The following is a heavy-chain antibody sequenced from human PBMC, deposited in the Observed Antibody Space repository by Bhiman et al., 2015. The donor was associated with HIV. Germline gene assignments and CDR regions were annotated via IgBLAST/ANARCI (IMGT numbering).Heavy chain of an antibody. D-gene: IGHD3-22*01. J-gene: IGHJ4*02. Sequence: QVQLVESGGDVVQPGRSLRLSCAASGFTFSSYAMHWVRQAPGKGLEWVAVILYDGSNKYYADSVKGRFTISRDNSKNTLYLRMNSLRPEDTAVYYCARANEAYITMIVGVDYWGQGTLVTVSS. CDR2: ILYDGSNK. CDR1: GFTFSSYA. V-gene: IGHV3-30*04. CDR3: ARANEAYITMIVGVDY.